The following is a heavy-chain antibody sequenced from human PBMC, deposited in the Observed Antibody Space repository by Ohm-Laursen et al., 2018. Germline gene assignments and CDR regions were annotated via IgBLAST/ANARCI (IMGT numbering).Heavy chain of an antibody. CDR1: GGSFSGYY. J-gene: IGHJ4*02. CDR2: VSTSGST. CDR3: ARGKGNLDY. Sequence: SETLSLTCAVYGGSFSGYYWSWIRQPPGKGLQWIGRVSTSGSTNYNPSLKSRVTMSVDTPKNQFSLKLSSVTAADTAVYYCARGKGNLDYWGQGTLVTVSP. V-gene: IGHV4-59*10. D-gene: IGHD4-23*01.